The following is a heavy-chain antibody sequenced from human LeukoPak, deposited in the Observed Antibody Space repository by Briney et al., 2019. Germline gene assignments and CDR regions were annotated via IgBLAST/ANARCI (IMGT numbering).Heavy chain of an antibody. D-gene: IGHD3-22*01. Sequence: SEALSLTCIVSGGSISSSNYYWGWLRQPPGKGLEWIANIYYSGSTYYNPSLKSRVTISVDTSKNQFSLKLTSVTAADTAVYYCARLYYYFDSSGYGGIDYWGQGILVTVSS. J-gene: IGHJ4*02. CDR2: IYYSGST. V-gene: IGHV4-39*01. CDR3: ARLYYYFDSSGYGGIDY. CDR1: GGSISSSNYY.